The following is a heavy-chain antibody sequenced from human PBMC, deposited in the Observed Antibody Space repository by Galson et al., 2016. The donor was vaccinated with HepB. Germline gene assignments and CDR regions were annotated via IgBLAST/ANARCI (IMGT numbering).Heavy chain of an antibody. V-gene: IGHV5-51*01. Sequence: QSGAEVKKPGESLKISCAGSGYSFTRYWIGWVRQMPGKGLEWMGTIYPGDSDTRYSPSSQGQVTISADKSISAAYLQWNSLKASDTAIYYCARRSSDAFDIWGQGTMVTVSS. CDR3: ARRSSDAFDI. CDR2: IYPGDSDT. D-gene: IGHD3-10*01. J-gene: IGHJ3*02. CDR1: GYSFTRYW.